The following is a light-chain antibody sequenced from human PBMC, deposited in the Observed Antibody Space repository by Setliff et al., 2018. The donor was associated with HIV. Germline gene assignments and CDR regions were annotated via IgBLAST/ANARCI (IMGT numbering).Light chain of an antibody. CDR3: CSYAGSTAYV. CDR1: SRDVGSYKL. CDR2: EVT. Sequence: QSVLTQPASVSGSPGQSITISCTGTSRDVGSYKLVSWYQQYQGKAPKLIICEVTKRPSGVSNRFSGFKSGYTASLTISGLQAEDEADYYCCSYAGSTAYVFGTGTKVTVL. J-gene: IGLJ1*01. V-gene: IGLV2-23*02.